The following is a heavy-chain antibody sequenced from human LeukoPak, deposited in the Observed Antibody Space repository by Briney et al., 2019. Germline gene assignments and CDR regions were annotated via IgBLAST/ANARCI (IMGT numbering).Heavy chain of an antibody. CDR3: ARDSGPLYSSGWFNY. CDR1: GFTFSSYS. D-gene: IGHD6-19*01. V-gene: IGHV3-21*01. CDR2: ISSSSSYI. Sequence: PGGSLRLSCAASGFTFSSYSMNWVRQAPGKGLEWVSSISSSSSYIYYADSVKGRFTISRDNAKSSLYLQMNSLRAEDTAVYYCARDSGPLYSSGWFNYWGQGTLVTVSS. J-gene: IGHJ4*02.